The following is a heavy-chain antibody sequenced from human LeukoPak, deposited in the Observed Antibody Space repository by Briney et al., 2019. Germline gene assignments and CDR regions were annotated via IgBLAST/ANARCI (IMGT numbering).Heavy chain of an antibody. D-gene: IGHD3-16*02. J-gene: IGHJ4*02. CDR3: AKEDYDYVWGSYRSTSYYFDY. CDR1: GFTFSSYA. Sequence: GGSLRLSCAASGFTFSSYAMSWVRQAPGKGLEWVSAISGSGGSTYYADSVKGRFTISRDNSKNTLYLQMNSLRAEDTAVYYCAKEDYDYVWGSYRSTSYYFDYWGQGTLVTVSS. V-gene: IGHV3-23*01. CDR2: ISGSGGST.